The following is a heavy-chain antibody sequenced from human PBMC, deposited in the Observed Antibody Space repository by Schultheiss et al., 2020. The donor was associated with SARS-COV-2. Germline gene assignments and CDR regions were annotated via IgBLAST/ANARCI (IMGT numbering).Heavy chain of an antibody. CDR1: GFTFSDYY. J-gene: IGHJ3*02. Sequence: GESLKISCAASGFTFSDYYMSWIRQAPGKGLEWVSYISSSGSTIYYADSVKGRFTISRDNAKNSLYLQMNSLRAEDTAVYYCARENIPRTAFDIWGQGTMVTVSS. CDR3: ARENIPRTAFDI. CDR2: ISSSGSTI. D-gene: IGHD2/OR15-2a*01. V-gene: IGHV3-11*01.